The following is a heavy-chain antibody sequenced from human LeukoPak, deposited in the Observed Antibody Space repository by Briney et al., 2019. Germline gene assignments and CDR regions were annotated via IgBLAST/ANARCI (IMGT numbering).Heavy chain of an antibody. V-gene: IGHV4-4*07. CDR1: GGSISSYY. CDR2: IYTSGST. D-gene: IGHD6-13*01. J-gene: IGHJ4*02. CDR3: ARDSSSWYNDPLSYFDY. Sequence: NPSETLSLTCTVSGGSISSYYWSWIRQPAGKGLEWIGRIYTSGSTNYNPSLKSRVTMSVDTSKNQFSLKLSSVTAADTAVYYCARDSSSWYNDPLSYFDYWGQGTLVTVSS.